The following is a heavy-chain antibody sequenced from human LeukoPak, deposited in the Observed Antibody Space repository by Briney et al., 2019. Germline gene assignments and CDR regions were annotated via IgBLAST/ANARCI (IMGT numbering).Heavy chain of an antibody. V-gene: IGHV3-74*01. Sequence: PGGSLRLSCAASGFTFTSYWMHWVRQAPGKGLVWVSRVDGDGSTTTYADSVKGRFTISRDNAKNTLYLQMNSLRAEDTAVYYCARPQHGDLYAFDIWGKGTMVTVSS. CDR3: ARPQHGDLYAFDI. J-gene: IGHJ3*02. D-gene: IGHD4-17*01. CDR1: GFTFTSYW. CDR2: VDGDGSTT.